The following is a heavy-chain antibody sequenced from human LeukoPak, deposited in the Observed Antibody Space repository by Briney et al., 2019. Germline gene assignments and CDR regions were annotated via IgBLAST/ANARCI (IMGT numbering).Heavy chain of an antibody. J-gene: IGHJ6*02. CDR3: ARSVVVTATLRYHYGMDV. CDR2: IYDSGTT. CDR1: GGSIRSYY. V-gene: IGHV4-59*01. D-gene: IGHD2-21*02. Sequence: KASETLSLTCTVSGGSIRSYYWNWIRQPPGKGLEWIGYIYDSGTTNYNPSLKSRVTMSVDSSKNQFSLKLTSVTAADTAVYYCARSVVVTATLRYHYGMDVWGQGTTVTVS.